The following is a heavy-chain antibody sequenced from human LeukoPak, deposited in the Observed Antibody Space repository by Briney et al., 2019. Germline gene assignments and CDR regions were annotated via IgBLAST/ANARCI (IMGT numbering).Heavy chain of an antibody. CDR1: GGSISSSNYY. V-gene: IGHV4-39*01. Sequence: SETLSLTCSVSGGSISSSNYYWGWVRQPPGKGLEWIGTIFHSGTTYYNPSLKSRVTISVDTSKNQFSLKLSSLTAADTAVCYCARHSSSWLQPDSWGQGTLVTVSS. J-gene: IGHJ4*02. CDR2: IFHSGTT. CDR3: ARHSSSWLQPDS. D-gene: IGHD5-24*01.